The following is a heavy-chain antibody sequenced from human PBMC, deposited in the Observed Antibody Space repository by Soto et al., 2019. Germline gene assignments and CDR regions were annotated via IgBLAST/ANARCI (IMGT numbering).Heavy chain of an antibody. CDR2: ISGSGGRT. CDR1: GFTFSNYG. V-gene: IGHV3-23*01. Sequence: EVQLLESGEGLIQPGGSLRLSCEASGFTFSNYGMTWVRLAPGKGLEWVSTISGSGGRTFYADPVKGRFTISRDNSKNTLYLQMKSLRAEDTAVYYCAKEMIASTLADFFDYWGQGTLVTVSS. CDR3: AKEMIASTLADFFDY. D-gene: IGHD2-21*01. J-gene: IGHJ4*02.